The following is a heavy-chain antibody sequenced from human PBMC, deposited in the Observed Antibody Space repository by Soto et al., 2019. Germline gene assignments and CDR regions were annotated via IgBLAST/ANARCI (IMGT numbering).Heavy chain of an antibody. Sequence: EVQLLESGGGLVQPGGSLRLSCAASGFTFSSYAMSWVRQAPGKGLEWVSAISGSGGSTYYADSVKGRFTISRDNSKNRLYLQMHSLRAEDTAVYYCAKAQAVTRYYYYYFGMDVWGQGTTVTVSS. V-gene: IGHV3-23*01. J-gene: IGHJ6*02. D-gene: IGHD4-17*01. CDR1: GFTFSSYA. CDR3: AKAQAVTRYYYYYFGMDV. CDR2: ISGSGGST.